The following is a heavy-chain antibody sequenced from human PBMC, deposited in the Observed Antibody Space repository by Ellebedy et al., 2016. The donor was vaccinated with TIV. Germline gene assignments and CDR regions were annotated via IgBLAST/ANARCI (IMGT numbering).Heavy chain of an antibody. J-gene: IGHJ4*02. CDR1: GDPITGSHW. Sequence: SETLSLTXAVSGDPITGSHWWSWVRPPPGRGLEWIGEIYPGGSTNYNPSLKSRVTMSIDESKNGFSLKLTSVTAADTAVYYCARDLGSGRYPGHWGQGTLVTVSS. CDR3: ARDLGSGRYPGH. V-gene: IGHV4-4*02. CDR2: IYPGGST. D-gene: IGHD3-10*01.